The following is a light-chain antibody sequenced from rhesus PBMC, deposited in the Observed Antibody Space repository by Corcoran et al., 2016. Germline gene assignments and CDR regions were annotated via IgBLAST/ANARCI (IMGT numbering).Light chain of an antibody. CDR3: LQYNSKPYS. CDR2: AAS. J-gene: IGKJ2*01. V-gene: IGKV1-36*01. Sequence: DIQMTQSPSSLSASVGDRVTITRRASQGISNYLSWYQQKPGKAPKRLIYAASSLESGVPSRFSGGGSGTEFTLTISSLQPEDFAASYCLQYNSKPYSFGQGTKVEIK. CDR1: QGISNY.